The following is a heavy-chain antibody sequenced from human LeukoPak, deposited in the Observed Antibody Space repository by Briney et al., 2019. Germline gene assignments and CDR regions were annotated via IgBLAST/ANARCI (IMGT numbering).Heavy chain of an antibody. J-gene: IGHJ4*02. CDR3: ARDVGRDTITTEIAY. Sequence: PGGSLRLSCAASGFTFSNYALQWVRQAPGKGLEWVAVISHDGRNKNYADSVKGRFTISRDNYKNTLYLQMSSLRAEDTAVYYCARDVGRDTITTEIAYWGQGALVTVTS. CDR1: GFTFSNYA. V-gene: IGHV3-30*04. CDR2: ISHDGRNK. D-gene: IGHD3-9*01.